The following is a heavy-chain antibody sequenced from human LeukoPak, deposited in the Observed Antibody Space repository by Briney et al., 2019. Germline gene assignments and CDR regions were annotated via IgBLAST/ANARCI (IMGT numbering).Heavy chain of an antibody. D-gene: IGHD6-13*01. CDR2: IIPIFGTA. CDR1: GGTFISYA. V-gene: IGHV1-69*05. J-gene: IGHJ6*03. Sequence: GASVKVSCKASGGTFISYAISWVRQAPGQGLEWMGRIIPIFGTANYAQKFQGRVTITTDESTSTAYMELSSLRSEDTAVYYCARGGSSSRWYYYMDVWGKGTTVTVSS. CDR3: ARGGSSSRWYYYMDV.